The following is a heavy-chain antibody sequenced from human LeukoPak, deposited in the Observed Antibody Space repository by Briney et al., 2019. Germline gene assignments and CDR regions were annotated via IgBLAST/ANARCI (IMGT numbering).Heavy chain of an antibody. CDR1: GFTFSSYS. V-gene: IGHV3-21*01. Sequence: GGSLRLSCAASGFTFSSYSMNWVRQAPGKGLEWVSSISSSSSYIYYAGSVKGRFTISRDNAKNSLYLQMNSLRAEDTAVYYCARGFWYCSGGSCYSAFFDYWGQGTLVTVSS. CDR2: ISSSSSYI. D-gene: IGHD2-15*01. CDR3: ARGFWYCSGGSCYSAFFDY. J-gene: IGHJ4*02.